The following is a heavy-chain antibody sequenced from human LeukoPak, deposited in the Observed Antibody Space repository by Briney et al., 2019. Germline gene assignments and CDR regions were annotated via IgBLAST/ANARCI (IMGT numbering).Heavy chain of an antibody. CDR3: ASLYGGNSGVDY. CDR2: TYYGGST. V-gene: IGHV4-39*07. D-gene: IGHD4-23*01. CDR1: GGSISSSSYY. Sequence: TSETLSLTCTVSGGSISSSSYYWGWIRQPPGKGLEWIGSTYYGGSTYYNPSLKSRVTISVDTSKNQFSLKLSSVTAADTAVYYCASLYGGNSGVDYWGQGTLVTVSS. J-gene: IGHJ4*02.